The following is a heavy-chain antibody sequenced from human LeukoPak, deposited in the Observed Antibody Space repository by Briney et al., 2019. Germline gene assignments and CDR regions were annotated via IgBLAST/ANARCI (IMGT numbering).Heavy chain of an antibody. CDR3: ARGDSNANHYGDYPDY. V-gene: IGHV4-61*02. CDR1: GGSMKSGTYY. Sequence: SQTLSLTCTVSGGSMKSGTYYWGWIRQPAGKVLEWIGRIYTSGRTNYNPSLKSRVTISIDTSKNPFSLNLSSVTAADPAVYYCARGDSNANHYGDYPDYWGQGTLVTVSS. J-gene: IGHJ4*02. D-gene: IGHD4-17*01. CDR2: IYTSGRT.